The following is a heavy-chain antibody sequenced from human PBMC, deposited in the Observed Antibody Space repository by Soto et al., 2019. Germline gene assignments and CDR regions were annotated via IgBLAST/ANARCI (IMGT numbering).Heavy chain of an antibody. CDR1: GFTFSSYA. V-gene: IGHV3-23*01. CDR2: ISGSGGSK. J-gene: IGHJ6*02. D-gene: IGHD5-12*01. CDR3: AKDQMATINDYYYYYGMDV. Sequence: PGGSLRLSCAASGFTFSSYAMSWVRQAPGKGLEWVSGISGSGGSKYYADSVKGRFTISRDNSKNTLYLQMNSLRAEDTAVYYCAKDQMATINDYYYYYGMDVWGQGTTVTVSS.